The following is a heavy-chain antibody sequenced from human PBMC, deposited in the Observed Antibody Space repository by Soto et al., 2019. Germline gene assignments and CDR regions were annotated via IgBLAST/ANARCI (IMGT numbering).Heavy chain of an antibody. D-gene: IGHD3-22*01. CDR2: IIPIFGTA. V-gene: IGHV1-69*13. Sequence: GASVKVSCKASGGTFSSYAISWVRQAPGQGPEWMGGIIPIFGTANYAQKFQGRVTITADESTSTAYMELSSLRSEDTAVYYCARQYYYDSSGYYSSDAFDIWGQGTMVTVSS. CDR1: GGTFSSYA. CDR3: ARQYYYDSSGYYSSDAFDI. J-gene: IGHJ3*02.